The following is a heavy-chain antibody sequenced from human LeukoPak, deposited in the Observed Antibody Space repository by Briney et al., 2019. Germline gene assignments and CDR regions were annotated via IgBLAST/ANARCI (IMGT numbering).Heavy chain of an antibody. J-gene: IGHJ6*04. CDR1: GYTFTSYG. CDR3: ARVGCSSTSCYGYGMDV. D-gene: IGHD2-2*01. Sequence: ASVKVSCKASGYTFTSYGISWVRQAPGQGLEWMGWISAYNGNTNYAQKLQGRVTMTTDTSTSTAYMELRSLRSDDTAVYYCARVGCSSTSCYGYGMDVWGKGTTVTVSS. CDR2: ISAYNGNT. V-gene: IGHV1-18*04.